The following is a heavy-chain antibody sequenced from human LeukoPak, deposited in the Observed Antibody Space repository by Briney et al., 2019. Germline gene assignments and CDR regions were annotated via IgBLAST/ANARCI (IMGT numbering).Heavy chain of an antibody. CDR3: ARGVWAPAADNWFDP. D-gene: IGHD2-2*01. CDR2: IYYSGST. J-gene: IGHJ5*02. V-gene: IGHV4-59*01. CDR1: GGSISSYY. Sequence: SETLSLTCTVSGGSISSYYWSWIRQPPGKGLEWIGYIYYSGSTNYNPSLKSRVTISVDTSKNQFSLRLSSVTAADTAVYYCARGVWAPAADNWFDPWGQGTLVTASS.